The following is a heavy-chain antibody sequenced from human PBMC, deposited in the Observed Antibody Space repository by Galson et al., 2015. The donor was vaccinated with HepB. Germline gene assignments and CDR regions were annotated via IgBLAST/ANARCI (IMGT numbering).Heavy chain of an antibody. CDR3: ARGAHGSGSYYNGFDYYYYMDV. CDR1: GGSFSGYY. Sequence: SETLSLTCAVYGGSFSGYYWSWIRQPPGKGLEWIGEINHSGSTNYNPSLKSRVTISVDTSKNQFSLKLSSVTAADTAVYYCARGAHGSGSYYNGFDYYYYMDVWGKGTTVTVSS. V-gene: IGHV4-34*01. D-gene: IGHD3-10*01. CDR2: INHSGST. J-gene: IGHJ6*03.